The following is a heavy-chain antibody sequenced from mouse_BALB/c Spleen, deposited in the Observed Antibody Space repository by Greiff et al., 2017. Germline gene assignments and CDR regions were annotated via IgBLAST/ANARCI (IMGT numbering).Heavy chain of an antibody. J-gene: IGHJ2*01. Sequence: EVQRVESGPGLVKPSQSLSLTCTVTGYSITSDYAWNWIRQFPGNKLEWMGYISYSGSTSYNPSLKSRISITRVTSKNQFFLQLNSVTTEDTATYYCARQRGFNGNYEDYWGQGTTLTVSS. V-gene: IGHV3-2*02. CDR2: ISYSGST. CDR1: GYSITSDYA. D-gene: IGHD2-1*01. CDR3: ARQRGFNGNYEDY.